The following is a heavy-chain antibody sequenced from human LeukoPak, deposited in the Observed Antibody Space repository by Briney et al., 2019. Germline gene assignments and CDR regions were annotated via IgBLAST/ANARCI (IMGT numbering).Heavy chain of an antibody. CDR1: GFTFSNFG. CDR2: IWYDGVNK. J-gene: IGHJ6*03. Sequence: GGSLRLSCAAYGFTFSNFGMHWVRQAPGKGLEWVAGIWYDGVNKYYADSVKGRFTVSRDNSKNTLYLQMNSLRAEDTAVYYCAKSPYYYDSSGYAFYYYMDVWGKGTTVTVSS. D-gene: IGHD3-22*01. V-gene: IGHV3-33*06. CDR3: AKSPYYYDSSGYAFYYYMDV.